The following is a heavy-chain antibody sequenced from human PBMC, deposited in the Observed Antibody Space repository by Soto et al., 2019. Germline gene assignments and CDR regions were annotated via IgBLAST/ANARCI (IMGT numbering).Heavy chain of an antibody. Sequence: QVRLQESGPGLVKPSETLSLTCTVSGASISNYYWSWIRQPAGKGLECLGRIYASGTTTYNPSLSSRVTMSVDTSNHQVSLNLNSVTAADTAVYYCARESRSELGTVEYWGQGTLVTVSS. V-gene: IGHV4-4*07. D-gene: IGHD1-1*01. CDR3: ARESRSELGTVEY. CDR2: IYASGTT. J-gene: IGHJ4*02. CDR1: GASISNYY.